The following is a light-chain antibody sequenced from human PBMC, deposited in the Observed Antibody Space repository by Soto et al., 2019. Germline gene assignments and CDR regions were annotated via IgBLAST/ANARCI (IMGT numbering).Light chain of an antibody. CDR3: QQRSNWLIT. Sequence: EIVLTQSPGTLSLSPGERATLSCRASQSVSNNYLAWYQQKHGQAPRLLIYDASNRATGIPARFSGSGSGTDLTITISSLEPEDFAVYYCQQRSNWLITFGQGTRLEIK. J-gene: IGKJ5*01. CDR2: DAS. V-gene: IGKV3-11*01. CDR1: QSVSNNY.